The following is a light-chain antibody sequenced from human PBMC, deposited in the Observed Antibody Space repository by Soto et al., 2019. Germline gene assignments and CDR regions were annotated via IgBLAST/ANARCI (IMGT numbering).Light chain of an antibody. CDR1: SSNIGSNY. J-gene: IGLJ3*02. V-gene: IGLV1-47*02. CDR3: AAWDDSLRGCV. Sequence: QAVVTQPPSASGTPGQRVTISCSGSSSNIGSNYVYWYQQLPGTAPQLLIYTNDQRPSWVPDRFSGSKSGTSASLAISCLRSADEADYYCAAWDDSLRGCVFGGGTKLTVL. CDR2: TND.